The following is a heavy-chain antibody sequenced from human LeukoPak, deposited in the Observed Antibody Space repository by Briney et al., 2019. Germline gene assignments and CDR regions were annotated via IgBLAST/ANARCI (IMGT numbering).Heavy chain of an antibody. J-gene: IGHJ5*02. D-gene: IGHD6-19*01. CDR1: GFTFSGSA. V-gene: IGHV3-73*01. Sequence: TGGSLRLSXAASGFTFSGSAMHWVRQASGKGLEWVGRIRSKANSYSTAYAASVKGRFTISRDDSKNTAYLQMNSLKTEDTAVYYCTRHRSSGWYNWFDPWGQRTLVTVSS. CDR2: IRSKANSYST. CDR3: TRHRSSGWYNWFDP.